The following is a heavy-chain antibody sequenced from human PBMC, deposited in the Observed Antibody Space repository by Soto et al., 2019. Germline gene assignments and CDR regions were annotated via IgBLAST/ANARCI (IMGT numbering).Heavy chain of an antibody. J-gene: IGHJ5*02. CDR3: ARDYSYDFRSVPGDNWFDP. CDR2: ISYDGSNK. D-gene: IGHD3-3*01. V-gene: IGHV3-30-3*01. CDR1: GFTFSSYA. Sequence: AGGSLRFSCAASGFTFSSYAMHWVRQAPGKGLEWVAVISYDGSNKYYADSVKGRFTITRDTSASTAYMELSSLRSEDTAVYYCARDYSYDFRSVPGDNWFDPWGQGTLVTVSS.